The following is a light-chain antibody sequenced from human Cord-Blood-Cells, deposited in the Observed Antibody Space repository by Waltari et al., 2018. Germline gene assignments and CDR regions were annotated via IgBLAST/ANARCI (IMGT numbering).Light chain of an antibody. Sequence: SYVLTQPPSVSVAPGKTARITCGGNNIGSKSVHWYQQKPGQAPVLVIYYDSDRPSGLPERFSGSKSGNTASLTISGLQAEDEADYYCSSYTSSSTWVFCGGTKLTVL. CDR2: YDS. CDR1: NIGSKS. CDR3: SSYTSSSTWV. V-gene: IGLV3-21*01. J-gene: IGLJ3*02.